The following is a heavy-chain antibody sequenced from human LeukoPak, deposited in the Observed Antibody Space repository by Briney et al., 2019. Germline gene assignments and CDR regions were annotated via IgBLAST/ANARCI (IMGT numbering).Heavy chain of an antibody. V-gene: IGHV3-30*02. CDR2: IRSDGSNK. CDR1: GFSFSSYG. J-gene: IGHJ5*02. D-gene: IGHD2-15*01. Sequence: GGSLRLSCAGSGFSFSSYGMHWVRQAPGKGLEWMAFIRSDGSNKYYADSVKGRFTISRDNSKNTLYLQMNSLRAEDTAVYYCARGGGGFDPWGQGTLVTVSS. CDR3: ARGGGGFDP.